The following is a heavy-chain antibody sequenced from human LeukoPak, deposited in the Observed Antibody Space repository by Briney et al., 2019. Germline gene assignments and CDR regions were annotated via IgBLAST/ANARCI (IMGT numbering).Heavy chain of an antibody. CDR2: IIPIFGTA. D-gene: IGHD2-15*01. CDR1: GGTFSSYA. V-gene: IGHV1-69*13. J-gene: IGHJ6*02. CDR3: ARGLLGYCSGGSCYSDYYYGMDV. Sequence: SVKVSCKASGGTFSSYAISWVRQAPGQGLEWMGGIIPIFGTANYAQKFQGRVTITADESTSTAYMELSSLRSEDTAVYYCARGLLGYCSGGSCYSDYYYGMDVWGQGTTVTASS.